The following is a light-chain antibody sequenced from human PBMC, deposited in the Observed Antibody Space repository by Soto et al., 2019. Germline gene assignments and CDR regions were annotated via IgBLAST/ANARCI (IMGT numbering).Light chain of an antibody. CDR3: QQYHTWWT. V-gene: IGKV1-5*03. CDR2: KAS. CDR1: QYISSW. Sequence: DIQTTQSASTLSASVGDRVSITCRASQYISSWLAWYQQKPGKAPKLLIYKASSLESGVPSRFSGSGSGTEFTLTISSLQPDDFATYYCQQYHTWWTFGQGTKVDIK. J-gene: IGKJ1*01.